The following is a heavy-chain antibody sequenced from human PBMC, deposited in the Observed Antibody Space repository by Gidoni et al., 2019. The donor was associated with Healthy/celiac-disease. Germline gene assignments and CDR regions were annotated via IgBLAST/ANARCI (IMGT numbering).Heavy chain of an antibody. J-gene: IGHJ4*02. CDR3: ARDKGSGLDY. V-gene: IGHV4-59*01. CDR1: GGSISSYY. Sequence: QVQLQESGPGLVKPSETLSLTCTVSGGSISSYYWSWIRQPPGKGLEWIGYIYSSGSTNYNPSLKSRVTISVDTSKNQFSLKLSSVTAADTAVYYCARDKGSGLDYWGQGTLVTVSS. CDR2: IYSSGST. D-gene: IGHD2-15*01.